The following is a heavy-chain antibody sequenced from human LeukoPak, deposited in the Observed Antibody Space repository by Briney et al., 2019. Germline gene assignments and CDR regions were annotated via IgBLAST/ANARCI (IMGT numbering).Heavy chain of an antibody. J-gene: IGHJ6*03. D-gene: IGHD1-26*01. Sequence: PSETLSLTCTVSGGSISSYYWSWIRQPPGKGLEWIGYIYYSGSTYYNPSLKSRVTISVDTSKNQFSLKLSSVTAADTAVYYCASYPWPGNYYYMDVWGKGTTVTVSS. V-gene: IGHV4-59*06. CDR2: IYYSGST. CDR3: ASYPWPGNYYYMDV. CDR1: GGSISSYY.